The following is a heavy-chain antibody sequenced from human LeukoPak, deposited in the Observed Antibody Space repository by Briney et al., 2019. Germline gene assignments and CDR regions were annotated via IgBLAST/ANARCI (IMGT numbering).Heavy chain of an antibody. J-gene: IGHJ3*02. CDR2: ISWNSGSI. V-gene: IGHV3-9*01. CDR1: GFTFDDYA. Sequence: SLILSCAASGFTFDDYAMHWVRQAPGKGLEWVSGISWNSGSIGYADSVKGRFTISRDNAKNSLYLQMNSLRAEDTALYYCAKDIGRGGDDDAFDIWGQGTMVTVSS. D-gene: IGHD2-21*02. CDR3: AKDIGRGGDDDAFDI.